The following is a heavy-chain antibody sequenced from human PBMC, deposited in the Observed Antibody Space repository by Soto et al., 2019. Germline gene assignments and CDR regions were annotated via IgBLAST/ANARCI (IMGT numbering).Heavy chain of an antibody. V-gene: IGHV5-51*01. D-gene: IGHD3-22*01. Sequence: GESLKISCRTSGYKFTSSWIAWVRQMPGKGLEWMGIIFPSASDTRYSPSFQGQVTTSADRSTSTVFLQWSSLKASDTAVYFCARKDKSGYFNWFDPWGQGTLVTVSS. CDR1: GYKFTSSW. CDR2: IFPSASDT. CDR3: ARKDKSGYFNWFDP. J-gene: IGHJ5*02.